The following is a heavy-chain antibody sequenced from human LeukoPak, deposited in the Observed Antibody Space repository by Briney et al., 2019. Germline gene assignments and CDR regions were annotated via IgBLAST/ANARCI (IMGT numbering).Heavy chain of an antibody. D-gene: IGHD2-21*02. Sequence: GESLKISCKGSGYSFTSYWIGWVRQMPGKGLEWMGIIYPGDSDTRYSPSFQGQVTISADKSISTAYLQWSSLKASDTAMYYCARLSYCGGDCYYSSYFDYRGQGTLVTVSS. CDR3: ARLSYCGGDCYYSSYFDY. J-gene: IGHJ4*02. CDR2: IYPGDSDT. V-gene: IGHV5-51*01. CDR1: GYSFTSYW.